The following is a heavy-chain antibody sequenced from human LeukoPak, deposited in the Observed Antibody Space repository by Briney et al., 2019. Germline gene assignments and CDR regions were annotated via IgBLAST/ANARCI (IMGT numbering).Heavy chain of an antibody. CDR3: ARDYYDSSGYSMYYYYYYMDV. CDR1: GFTFSSYA. Sequence: GGSLRLSRAASGFTFSSYAMHWVRQAPGKGLEWVAVISYDGSNKYYADSVKGRFTISRDNSKNTLYLQMNSLRAEDTAVYYCARDYYDSSGYSMYYYYYYMDVWGKGTTVTVSS. V-gene: IGHV3-30*04. CDR2: ISYDGSNK. D-gene: IGHD3-22*01. J-gene: IGHJ6*03.